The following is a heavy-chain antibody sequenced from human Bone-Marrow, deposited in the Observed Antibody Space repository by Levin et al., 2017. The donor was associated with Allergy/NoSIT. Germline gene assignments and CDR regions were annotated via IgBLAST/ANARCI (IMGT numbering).Heavy chain of an antibody. J-gene: IGHJ6*02. D-gene: IGHD3-10*01. CDR1: GYTFTSYA. CDR2: INTNNGNP. CDR3: ASDITVRGSKAMDV. V-gene: IGHV7-4-1*02. Sequence: GESLKISCTASGYTFTSYAINWLRPAPGQGPEWMGWINTNNGNPRYAQGFTGRFVFSLDTSVSTANLQISSLKAEDTAVYYCASDITVRGSKAMDVWGQGTTVTVSS.